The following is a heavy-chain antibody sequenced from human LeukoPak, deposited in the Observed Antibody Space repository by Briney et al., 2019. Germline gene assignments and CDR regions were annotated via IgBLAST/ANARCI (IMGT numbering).Heavy chain of an antibody. Sequence: GGSLKLSCSASGFTFISYAMNWVRQAPGKGLEYVSAISSNGGSTYYADSVKGRFTISRDNSKNTLYLQMSSLRAEDTAVYYCVKPYSSSWFAEDYWGQGTLVTVSS. D-gene: IGHD6-13*01. J-gene: IGHJ4*02. CDR2: ISSNGGST. CDR1: GFTFISYA. CDR3: VKPYSSSWFAEDY. V-gene: IGHV3-64D*06.